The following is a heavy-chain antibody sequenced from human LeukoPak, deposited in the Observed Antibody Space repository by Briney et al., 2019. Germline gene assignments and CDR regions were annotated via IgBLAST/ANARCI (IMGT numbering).Heavy chain of an antibody. J-gene: IGHJ3*02. CDR1: GFTFSSYS. V-gene: IGHV3-21*01. CDR3: ARHSGRIVSDAFDI. Sequence: KPGGSLRLSCAASGFTFSSYSMNWVRQAPGKGLEWVSSISSSSSYIYYADSLKGRFTISRDNAKNSLYLQMNSLRAEDTAVYYCARHSGRIVSDAFDIWGQGTMVTVSS. D-gene: IGHD5-12*01. CDR2: ISSSSSYI.